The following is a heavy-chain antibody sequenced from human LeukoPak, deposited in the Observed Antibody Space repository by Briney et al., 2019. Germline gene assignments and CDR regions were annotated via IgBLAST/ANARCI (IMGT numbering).Heavy chain of an antibody. D-gene: IGHD4-23*01. J-gene: IGHJ3*02. CDR2: INPSGGST. V-gene: IGHV1-46*01. Sequence: ASVKVSCKTSRYTFTSYYIHWVRQAPGQGLEWMGIINPSGGSTSYAQKFQGRVTMTRDTSTTTVYMELSSLRSEDTAVYYCARPTTVGNAFHIWGQGTMVTVSS. CDR1: RYTFTSYY. CDR3: ARPTTVGNAFHI.